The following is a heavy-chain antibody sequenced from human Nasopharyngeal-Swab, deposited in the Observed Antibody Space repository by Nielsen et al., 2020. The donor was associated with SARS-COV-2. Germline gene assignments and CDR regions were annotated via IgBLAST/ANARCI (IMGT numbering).Heavy chain of an antibody. J-gene: IGHJ6*02. V-gene: IGHV3-21*01. CDR3: ARDQSSGSFYRYYYYGMDV. Sequence: GESLKISCAASGFTFSTYSMNWVRQAPGKGLEWVSSITSSSSHIYYADSVKGRFTISRDNAKNSLYLQMNSLRGEDTAVYYCARDQSSGSFYRYYYYGMDVWGQGTTVTVSS. D-gene: IGHD3-10*01. CDR2: ITSSSSHI. CDR1: GFTFSTYS.